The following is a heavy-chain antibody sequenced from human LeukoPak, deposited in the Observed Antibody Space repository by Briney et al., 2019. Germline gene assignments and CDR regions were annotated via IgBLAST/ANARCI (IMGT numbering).Heavy chain of an antibody. V-gene: IGHV3-7*01. D-gene: IGHD1-14*01. CDR2: IREDGSEK. Sequence: GGSLRLSCAASGFLFSRYWMSWVRQAPGKGLEWVANIREDGSEKYYVESMKGRFTISRDNVKNSLYLQINSLRAEDTAVYYCARDSFETDIDYWGQGTLVTVSS. J-gene: IGHJ4*02. CDR1: GFLFSRYW. CDR3: ARDSFETDIDY.